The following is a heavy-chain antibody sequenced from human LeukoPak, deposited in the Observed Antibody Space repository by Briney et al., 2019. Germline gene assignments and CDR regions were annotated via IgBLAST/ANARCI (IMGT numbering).Heavy chain of an antibody. Sequence: GGSLRLSCAASGFTFSDYYMSWIRQAPGKGLEWVSYISSSGSIIYYADSVKGRFTISRDNAKNSLYLQMNSLRAEDTAVYYCASLGGATVSYYYGMDVWGQGTTVTVSS. V-gene: IGHV3-11*01. D-gene: IGHD3-16*01. J-gene: IGHJ6*02. CDR3: ASLGGATVSYYYGMDV. CDR2: ISSSGSII. CDR1: GFTFSDYY.